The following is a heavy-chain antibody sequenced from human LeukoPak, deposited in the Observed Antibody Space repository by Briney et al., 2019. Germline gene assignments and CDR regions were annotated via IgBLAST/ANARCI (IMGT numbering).Heavy chain of an antibody. Sequence: ASVKVSCKASGYTFTSYDINWVRQATGQGLEWMGWMNPNSGNTGYAQKFQGRVTMTRNTSISTAYMELSSLRSEDTAVYYCVRGGWELLNYYYYMDVWGKGTTVTVSS. D-gene: IGHD1-26*01. CDR1: GYTFTSYD. CDR3: VRGGWELLNYYYYMDV. CDR2: MNPNSGNT. J-gene: IGHJ6*03. V-gene: IGHV1-8*01.